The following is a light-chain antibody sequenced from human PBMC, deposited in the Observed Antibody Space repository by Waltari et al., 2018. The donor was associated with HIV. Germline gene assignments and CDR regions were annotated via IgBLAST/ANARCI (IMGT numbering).Light chain of an antibody. CDR3: QQYGSSPRLT. CDR1: QSVSSSY. Sequence: EIVLTQSPGTLSLSPGERATLSCRASQSVSSSYLAWYQQKPGQAPRPLIYGASSRATGIPDRFSGSGSGTDFTLTISRLEPEEFAVYYCQQYGSSPRLTFGGGTKVEIK. J-gene: IGKJ4*01. CDR2: GAS. V-gene: IGKV3-20*01.